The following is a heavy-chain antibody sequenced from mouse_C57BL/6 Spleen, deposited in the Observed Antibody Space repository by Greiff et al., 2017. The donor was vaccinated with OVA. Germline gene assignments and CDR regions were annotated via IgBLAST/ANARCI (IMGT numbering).Heavy chain of an antibody. D-gene: IGHD2-5*01. V-gene: IGHV5-4*01. CDR2: ISDGGSYT. CDR3: ARLGYSNPDY. Sequence: EVQLVESGGGLVKPGGSLKLSCAASGFTFSSYAMSWVRQTPEKRLEWVATISDGGSYTYYPDNVKGRFTISRDSAKNNLYLQMSHLKSEDTAMYYCARLGYSNPDYWGQGTTLTVSS. CDR1: GFTFSSYA. J-gene: IGHJ2*01.